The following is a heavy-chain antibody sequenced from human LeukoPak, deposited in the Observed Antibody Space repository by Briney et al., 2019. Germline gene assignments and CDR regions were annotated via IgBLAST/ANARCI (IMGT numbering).Heavy chain of an antibody. CDR3: ARDGYYYGSGSYYRGYYFDY. CDR1: GGSISSSSYY. Sequence: SETLSLTCTVSGGSISSSSYYWSWIRQPPGKGLEWIGYIYYSGSTNYNPSLKSRVTISVDTSKNQFSLKLSSVTPADTAVYYCARDGYYYGSGSYYRGYYFDYWGQGTLVTVSS. CDR2: IYYSGST. J-gene: IGHJ4*02. D-gene: IGHD3-10*01. V-gene: IGHV4-61*01.